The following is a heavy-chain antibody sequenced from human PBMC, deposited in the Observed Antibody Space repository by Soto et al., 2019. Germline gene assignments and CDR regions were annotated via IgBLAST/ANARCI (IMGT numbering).Heavy chain of an antibody. D-gene: IGHD3-3*01. CDR1: GGSISSYY. J-gene: IGHJ6*02. CDR3: ARIGGFLEWPEYYYYYYGMDV. V-gene: IGHV4-59*01. Sequence: SETLSLTCTVSGGSISSYYWSWIRQPPGKGLEWIGYIYYSGSTNYNPSLKSRVTISVDTSKNQFSLKLSSVTAADTAVYYCARIGGFLEWPEYYYYYYGMDVWGQGTTVTVSS. CDR2: IYYSGST.